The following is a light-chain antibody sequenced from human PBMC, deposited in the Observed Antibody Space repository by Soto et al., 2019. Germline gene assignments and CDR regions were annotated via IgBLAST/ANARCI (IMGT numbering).Light chain of an antibody. CDR3: QQHSHWPPWT. V-gene: IGKV3D-20*02. CDR1: QSVSSNY. J-gene: IGKJ1*01. CDR2: GAS. Sequence: DIVMTQSPATLSLSPGDRATLSCWASQSVSSNYLAWYQQKPGQAPRLLIYGASSRATGIPDRFSGSGSGTDFTLTISDLEPEDFAVYYCQQHSHWPPWTFGQGTRVEIQ.